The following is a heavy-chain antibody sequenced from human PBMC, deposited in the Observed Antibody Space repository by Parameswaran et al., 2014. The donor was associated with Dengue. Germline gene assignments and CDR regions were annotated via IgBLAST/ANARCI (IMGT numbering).Heavy chain of an antibody. D-gene: IGHD3-3*01. CDR2: IWYDGSNK. Sequence: VRQMPRERLEWVAVIWYDGSNKYYADSVKGRFTISRDNSKNTLYLQMNSLRAEDTAVYYCARSRHYDFWSGYYHLQYYYYGMTSGAKGPRSPSP. CDR3: ARSRHYDFWSGYYHLQYYYYGMTS. V-gene: IGHV3-33*01. J-gene: IGHJ6*02.